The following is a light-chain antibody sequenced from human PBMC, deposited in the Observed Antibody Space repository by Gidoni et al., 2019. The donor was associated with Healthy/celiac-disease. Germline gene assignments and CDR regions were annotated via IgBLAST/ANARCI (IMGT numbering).Light chain of an antibody. CDR2: QDS. Sequence: SSELTQPPSVSVSPGQTASITCSGDKLGDKYAFWYQQKPGQSPVLVIYQDSKRPSGIPERFSGSNSGNTATLTISGTQAMDEADYYCQAWDSSLRVFGGGTKLTVL. J-gene: IGLJ2*01. V-gene: IGLV3-1*01. CDR1: KLGDKY. CDR3: QAWDSSLRV.